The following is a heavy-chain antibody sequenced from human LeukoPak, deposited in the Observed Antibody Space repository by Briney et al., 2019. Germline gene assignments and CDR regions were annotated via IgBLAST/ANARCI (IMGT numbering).Heavy chain of an antibody. Sequence: GASVKVSCKASGYTFTSYDINWVRQATGQGLEWMGWMNLNSGNTGYAQKFQGRVTLTRNTSISTAYMELSSLRSEDTAVYYCARGDCSGGSCYPDYWGQGTLVTVSS. CDR1: GYTFTSYD. J-gene: IGHJ4*02. CDR2: MNLNSGNT. D-gene: IGHD2-15*01. V-gene: IGHV1-8*01. CDR3: ARGDCSGGSCYPDY.